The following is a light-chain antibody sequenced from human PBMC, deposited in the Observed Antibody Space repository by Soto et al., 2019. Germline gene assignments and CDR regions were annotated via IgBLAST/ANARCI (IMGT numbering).Light chain of an antibody. CDR3: HSYDSSLSGSYV. J-gene: IGLJ1*01. CDR1: SSNIGAGFD. Sequence: QSALTQPPSVSGAPGQRVTVSCTGSSSNIGAGFDVHWYQQLPGTAPKLLIYGNTNRPSGVPDRFSGSKSGTSASLAITGLQAEDEADYYCHSYDSSLSGSYVFGTGTKVTVL. CDR2: GNT. V-gene: IGLV1-40*01.